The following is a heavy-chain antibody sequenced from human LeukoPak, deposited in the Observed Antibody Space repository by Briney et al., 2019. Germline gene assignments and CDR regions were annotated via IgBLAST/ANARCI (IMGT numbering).Heavy chain of an antibody. V-gene: IGHV4-39*07. CDR3: ARDGSYYRDWFDP. CDR1: SASITSSPYF. CDR2: IYHSGTT. D-gene: IGHD1-26*01. Sequence: SETLSLTCTVSSASITSSPYFWGWIRQTPGKGLEWIGSIYHSGTTYYNPSLKSRVTISVDTSENQFSLKLNSVTAADTAVYYCARDGSYYRDWFDPWGQGTLVTVSS. J-gene: IGHJ5*02.